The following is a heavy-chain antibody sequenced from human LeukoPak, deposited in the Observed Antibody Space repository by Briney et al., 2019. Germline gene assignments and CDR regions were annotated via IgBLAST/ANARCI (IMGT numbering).Heavy chain of an antibody. Sequence: SETLSLTCTVSGYSISSGYYWGWIRQPPGKGLEWIGSIYHSGSTYYNPSLKSRVTISVDTSKNQFSLKLSSVTAADTAVYYCARLWVWFGEHKAFDPWGQGTLVTVSS. J-gene: IGHJ5*02. CDR3: ARLWVWFGEHKAFDP. V-gene: IGHV4-38-2*02. CDR1: GYSISSGYY. D-gene: IGHD3-10*01. CDR2: IYHSGST.